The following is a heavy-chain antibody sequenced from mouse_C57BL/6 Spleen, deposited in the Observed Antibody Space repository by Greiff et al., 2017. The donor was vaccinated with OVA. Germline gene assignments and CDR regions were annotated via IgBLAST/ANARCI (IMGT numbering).Heavy chain of an antibody. CDR2: IDPSDSYT. Sequence: QVQLQQPGAELVMPGASVKLSCKASGYTFTSYWMHWVKQRPGQGLEWIGEIDPSDSYTNYNQKFKGKSTLTVDKSSSTAYMQLSSLTSEDSAVYYCARNGCLDYWGQGTTLTVSS. V-gene: IGHV1-69*01. J-gene: IGHJ2*01. CDR3: ARNGCLDY. D-gene: IGHD2-2*01. CDR1: GYTFTSYW.